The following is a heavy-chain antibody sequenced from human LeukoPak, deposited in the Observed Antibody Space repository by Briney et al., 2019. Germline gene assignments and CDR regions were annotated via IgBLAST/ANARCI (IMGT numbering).Heavy chain of an antibody. J-gene: IGHJ4*02. CDR1: GGSISNNY. Sequence: PSETLSLTCTVSGGSISNNYWTWIRQPPGKGLEWIGYIYSNGATSYNPSLKSRVTMSVDTSKNQFSLKLTSVTAADTAVYYCAKYGGSGLVIDYWGQGTLVTVSS. V-gene: IGHV4-59*08. D-gene: IGHD6-19*01. CDR3: AKYGGSGLVIDY. CDR2: IYSNGAT.